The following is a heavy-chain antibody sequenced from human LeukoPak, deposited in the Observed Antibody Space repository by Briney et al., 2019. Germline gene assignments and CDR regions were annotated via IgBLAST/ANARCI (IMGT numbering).Heavy chain of an antibody. V-gene: IGHV3-23*01. CDR1: GFTFSSYA. CDR2: ISGSGGST. Sequence: GGSLRLSCAASGFTFSSYAMGWVRQAPGKGLDWVSAISGSGGSTYYADSVKGRFPIYRDNSKNTLYLQMNSLRAEDTDVYYCAKDRDYYDSSGQIDYWGQGTLVTVSS. J-gene: IGHJ4*02. CDR3: AKDRDYYDSSGQIDY. D-gene: IGHD3-22*01.